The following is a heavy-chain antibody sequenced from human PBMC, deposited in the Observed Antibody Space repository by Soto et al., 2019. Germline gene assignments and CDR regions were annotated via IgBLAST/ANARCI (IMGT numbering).Heavy chain of an antibody. J-gene: IGHJ4*02. V-gene: IGHV5-51*01. Sequence: PGEALKISCNGSGYSFTSYWICWERQIPGKGLEWMGIIYPGDSDTRYSPSFQGEVTISADKSISTAYLQWSSLKASGTDMYYCARQYSGYDKEFDYWGQGTLVTVSS. CDR2: IYPGDSDT. D-gene: IGHD5-12*01. CDR1: GYSFTSYW. CDR3: ARQYSGYDKEFDY.